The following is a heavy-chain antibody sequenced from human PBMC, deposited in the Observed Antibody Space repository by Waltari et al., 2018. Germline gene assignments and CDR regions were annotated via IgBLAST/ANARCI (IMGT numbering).Heavy chain of an antibody. D-gene: IGHD3-10*01. CDR2: IKSKTDGGTT. CDR3: TTDMLRGVIMGL. J-gene: IGHJ4*02. Sequence: SNAWMNWVRQAPGKGLEWVGRIKSKTDGGTTDYAAPVKGRFTISRDDSKNTLYLQMNSLKTEDTAMYYCTTDMLRGVIMGLWGQGTLVTVSS. CDR1: SNAW. V-gene: IGHV3-15*07.